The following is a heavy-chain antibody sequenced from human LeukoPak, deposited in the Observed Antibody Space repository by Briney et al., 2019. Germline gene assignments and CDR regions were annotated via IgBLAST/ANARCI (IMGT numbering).Heavy chain of an antibody. CDR3: ARVSGTTVAGTKVDY. CDR1: VFTFSSYG. Sequence: PRGSLRLSCAASVFTFSSYGMHWVRQAPGKGLEWVAVISYDGSNKYYADSVKGRFTISRDNSKHTLYLQMNSLRAEDTAVYYCARVSGTTVAGTKVDYWGQGTLVTVSS. J-gene: IGHJ4*02. V-gene: IGHV3-30*03. CDR2: ISYDGSNK. D-gene: IGHD6-19*01.